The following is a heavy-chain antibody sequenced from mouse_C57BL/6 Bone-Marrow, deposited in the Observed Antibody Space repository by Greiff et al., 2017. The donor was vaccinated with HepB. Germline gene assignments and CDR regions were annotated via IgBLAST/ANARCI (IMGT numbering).Heavy chain of an antibody. D-gene: IGHD1-1*01. J-gene: IGHJ4*01. Sequence: EVKLVESGGGLVQPGGSLKLSCAASGFTFSDYYMYWVRQTPEKRLEWVAYISNGGGSTYYPDTVKGRFTISRDNAKNTLYLQMGRLKSEDTAMYYCARLYYYGIMDYWGQGTSVTVSS. CDR2: ISNGGGST. CDR1: GFTFSDYY. V-gene: IGHV5-12*01. CDR3: ARLYYYGIMDY.